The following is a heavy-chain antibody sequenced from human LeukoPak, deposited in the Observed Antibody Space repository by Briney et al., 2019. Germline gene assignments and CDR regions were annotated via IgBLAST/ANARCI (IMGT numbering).Heavy chain of an antibody. Sequence: PGGSLRLSCAASGFTFNNFAMHWVRQAPGKGLVWVAHINADGSDTNYADSVKGRFTISRDNAKNTLFLQMNSLRAEDTAMYYCARDDYYGSGRGALEIWGQGTMVTVSS. J-gene: IGHJ3*02. D-gene: IGHD3-10*01. CDR1: GFTFNNFA. V-gene: IGHV3-74*01. CDR2: INADGSDT. CDR3: ARDDYYGSGRGALEI.